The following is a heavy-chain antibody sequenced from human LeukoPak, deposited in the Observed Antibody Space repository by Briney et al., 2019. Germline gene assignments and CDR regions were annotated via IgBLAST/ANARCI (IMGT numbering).Heavy chain of an antibody. V-gene: IGHV4-38-2*02. CDR1: GYSISSGYY. J-gene: IGHJ4*02. Sequence: SETLSLTCTVSGYSISSGYYWGWIRQPPGKGLEWIGSIYHSGSTYYNPSLKSRVTISVDTSKNQFSLKLSSVTAADTAVYYCAREDSGYDSDEPYYFDYWGQGTLVTVSS. CDR2: IYHSGST. D-gene: IGHD5-12*01. CDR3: AREDSGYDSDEPYYFDY.